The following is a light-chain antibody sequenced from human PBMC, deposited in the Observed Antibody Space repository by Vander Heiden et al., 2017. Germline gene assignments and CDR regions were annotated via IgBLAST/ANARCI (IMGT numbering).Light chain of an antibody. CDR1: QDISNH. V-gene: IGKV1-33*01. CDR3: QHVDNVSIT. J-gene: IGKJ4*01. CDR2: DAS. Sequence: DIQMTQSPSSLSASVGDRVTITCQASQDISNHLNWYQQKPGKAPKLLMYDASGLETGVPSRFSGGGSGTDFTFIISSLQPEDVATYYCQHVDNVSITFGGGTKVEIK.